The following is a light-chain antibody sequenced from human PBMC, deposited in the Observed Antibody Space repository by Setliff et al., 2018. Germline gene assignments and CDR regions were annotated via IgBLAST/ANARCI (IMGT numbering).Light chain of an antibody. Sequence: QSALTQVASVSGPPGQSITIFCTGIDSDIGDTASISWYQRHPGKVPKLLLYGVNNRPSGISARFSGSKSGNTASLTISDLQADDGADYYCSSFTSSNTFVFGSGTKVTVL. CDR3: SSFTSSNTFV. V-gene: IGLV2-14*03. CDR1: DSDIGDTAS. J-gene: IGLJ1*01. CDR2: GVN.